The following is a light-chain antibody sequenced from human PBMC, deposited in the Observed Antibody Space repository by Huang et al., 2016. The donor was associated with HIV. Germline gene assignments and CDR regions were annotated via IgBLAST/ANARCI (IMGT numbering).Light chain of an antibody. CDR2: DAS. Sequence: EIVLTQSPATLSLSPGERATLSCRASQTISNHLAWYQQKPCQAPRLLIYDASKRATGTPARFGGSGFGTDFTLTISSLEPEDFAIYYCHQRGNWRAFGGGTKVEIK. J-gene: IGKJ4*01. CDR1: QTISNH. CDR3: HQRGNWRA. V-gene: IGKV3-11*01.